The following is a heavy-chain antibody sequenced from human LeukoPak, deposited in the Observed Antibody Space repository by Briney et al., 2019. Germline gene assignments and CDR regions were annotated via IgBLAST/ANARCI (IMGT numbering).Heavy chain of an antibody. V-gene: IGHV1-69*05. Sequence: SVKVSCKASGGTFSSYAISWVRQAPGPGLEWMGGIIPIFGTANYAQKFQGRVTITTDESTSTAYMELSSLRSEDTAVYYCARGGPYDFWSGYYYYYYYYMDVWGKGTTVTVSS. CDR3: ARGGPYDFWSGYYYYYYYYMDV. CDR2: IIPIFGTA. D-gene: IGHD3-3*01. J-gene: IGHJ6*03. CDR1: GGTFSSYA.